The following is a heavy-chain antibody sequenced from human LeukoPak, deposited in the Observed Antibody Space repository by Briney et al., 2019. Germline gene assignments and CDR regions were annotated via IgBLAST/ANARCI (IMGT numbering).Heavy chain of an antibody. CDR2: VWYDGSNK. CDR1: GFTFNNHG. D-gene: IGHD3-22*01. J-gene: IGHJ4*02. V-gene: IGHV3-33*06. CDR3: AKDPGDSSGYFRVFDY. Sequence: GGSLRLSCAASGFTFNNHGMHWVRQAPGKGLEWVAVVWYDGSNKYYADSVKGRLTISRDNSKNTLYLQMNSLRAEDTAVYYCAKDPGDSSGYFRVFDYWGQGTLVTVSS.